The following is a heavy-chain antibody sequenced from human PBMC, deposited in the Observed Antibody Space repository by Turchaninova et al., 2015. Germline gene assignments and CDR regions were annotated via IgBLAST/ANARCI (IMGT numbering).Heavy chain of an antibody. V-gene: IGHV3-23*04. J-gene: IGHJ6*02. Sequence: ELQLVESGGGLVHPGGSLRLSCAASGFTFGSFAMTWVRPAPGKGLDWVSTILYGGLTPYYADSVRGRFTISRDNSKDTLNLLMNNLRAEDTAVYYCAKDGDSSWSYYYYGLDVWGQGTTVTVSS. CDR2: ILYGGLTP. CDR3: AKDGDSSWSYYYYGLDV. D-gene: IGHD6-13*01. CDR1: GFTFGSFA.